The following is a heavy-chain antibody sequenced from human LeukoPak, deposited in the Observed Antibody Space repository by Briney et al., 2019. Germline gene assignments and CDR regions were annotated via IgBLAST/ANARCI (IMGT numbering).Heavy chain of an antibody. CDR2: MNPSSGST. Sequence: ASVKVSCKASRYTFTNFYIHWMRQAPGQGLEWMGIMNPSSGSTSYAQKFQGRVTMTRDKSTSTVYMELRGLRFEDTAMYYCARDLNSYGYSYDSWGQGTLVTVSS. CDR3: ARDLNSYGYSYDS. V-gene: IGHV1-46*01. D-gene: IGHD5-18*01. CDR1: RYTFTNFY. J-gene: IGHJ4*02.